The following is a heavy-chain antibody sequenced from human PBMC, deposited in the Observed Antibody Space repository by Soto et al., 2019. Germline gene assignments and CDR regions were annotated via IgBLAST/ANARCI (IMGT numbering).Heavy chain of an antibody. Sequence: EVQLLESGGGLVQPGGSLRLSCAASGFTFSSYAMSWVRQAPGKGLEWVSAISGSGGSTYYADSERGRFTISRDNSKNTLYRQMNSLRAEDTAVYYCAKGEIDHYGAGSYYWACWFDPWGQGTLVTVSS. CDR2: ISGSGGST. D-gene: IGHD3-10*01. CDR3: AKGEIDHYGAGSYYWACWFDP. J-gene: IGHJ5*02. V-gene: IGHV3-23*01. CDR1: GFTFSSYA.